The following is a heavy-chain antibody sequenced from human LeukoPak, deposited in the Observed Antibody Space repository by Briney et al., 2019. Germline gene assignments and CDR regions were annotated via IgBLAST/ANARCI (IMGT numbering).Heavy chain of an antibody. J-gene: IGHJ1*01. V-gene: IGHV4-59*01. D-gene: IGHD6-6*01. CDR3: ARGGAARLHFQN. Sequence: PSETLSLTCTVTGGSISTYYWNWIRQPPGKGLEWIGYIYHSGSTNYNPSLQSRVTISVDTSKNQFSLNLNSVTAADTAVYYCARGGAARLHFQNWGQGTLVTVSS. CDR1: GGSISTYY. CDR2: IYHSGST.